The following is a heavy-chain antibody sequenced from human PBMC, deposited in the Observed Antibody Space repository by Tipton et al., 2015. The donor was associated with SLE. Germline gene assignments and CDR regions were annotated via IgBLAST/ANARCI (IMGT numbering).Heavy chain of an antibody. CDR2: IYHSGST. D-gene: IGHD3-10*01. CDR3: ARRAFGSGYYYYYYGMDV. V-gene: IGHV4-38-2*01. Sequence: TLSLTCAVSGYSISSGYYWGWIRQPPGKGLEWIGSIYHSGSTYYNPSLKSRVTISVDTSKNQFSLKLSSVTAADAAVYYCARRAFGSGYYYYYYGMDVWGQGTTVTVSS. J-gene: IGHJ6*02. CDR1: GYSISSGYY.